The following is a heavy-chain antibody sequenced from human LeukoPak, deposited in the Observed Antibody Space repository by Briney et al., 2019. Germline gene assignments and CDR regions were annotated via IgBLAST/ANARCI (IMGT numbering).Heavy chain of an antibody. CDR3: AREISGSYFFDY. CDR2: IIPIFGTA. CDR1: GGTFSSYA. J-gene: IGHJ4*02. Sequence: GASVKVSCKASGGTFSSYAISWVRQAPGQGLEWMGGIIPIFGTANYAQKFQGRVTMTRDTSTSTVYMELSSLRSEDTAVYYCAREISGSYFFDYWGQGTLVTVSS. D-gene: IGHD1-26*01. V-gene: IGHV1-69*05.